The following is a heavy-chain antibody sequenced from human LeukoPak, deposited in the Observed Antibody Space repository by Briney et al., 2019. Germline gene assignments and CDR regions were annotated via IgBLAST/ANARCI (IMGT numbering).Heavy chain of an antibody. CDR2: IKQDGSEK. J-gene: IGHJ4*02. V-gene: IGHV3-7*01. D-gene: IGHD3-9*01. CDR3: ARDPWDYDILTGSLDY. Sequence: GSLRLSCAASGFTSSSYWMSWVRQAPGKGLEWVANIKQDGSEKYYVDSVKGRFTISRDNAKNSLYLQMNSLRAEDTAVYYCARDPWDYDILTGSLDYWGQGTLVTVSS. CDR1: GFTSSSYW.